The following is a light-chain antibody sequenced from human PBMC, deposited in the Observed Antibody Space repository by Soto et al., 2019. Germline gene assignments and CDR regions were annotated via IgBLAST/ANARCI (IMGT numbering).Light chain of an antibody. V-gene: IGLV2-14*03. CDR3: SSYTTSSTV. CDR1: SSDVGSYTS. CDR2: DVR. Sequence: QSALTQPASVSGSPGQSITISCTGASSDVGSYTSVSWYQHHPGKAPKLLIYDVRNRPSGLSDRFSGSKSGNTASLTISGLQAEDEADYYCSSYTTSSTVFGGGTKLTVL. J-gene: IGLJ2*01.